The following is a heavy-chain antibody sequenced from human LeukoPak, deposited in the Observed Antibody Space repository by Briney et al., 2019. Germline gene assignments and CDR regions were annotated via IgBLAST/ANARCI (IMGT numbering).Heavy chain of an antibody. CDR2: MNPNSGNT. D-gene: IGHD3-22*01. J-gene: IGHJ5*02. V-gene: IGHV1-8*03. CDR3: ARSAWTHYDSSGSRLPYNWFDP. Sequence: GASVKVSCKASGYTFTSYDINWVRQATGQGLEWMGWMNPNSGNTGYAQKFQGRVTITRNTSISTAYMELSSLRSEDTAVYYCARSAWTHYDSSGSRLPYNWFDPWGQGTQVTVSS. CDR1: GYTFTSYD.